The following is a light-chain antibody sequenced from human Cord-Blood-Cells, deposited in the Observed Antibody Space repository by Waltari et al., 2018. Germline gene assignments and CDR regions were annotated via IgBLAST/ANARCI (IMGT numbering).Light chain of an antibody. Sequence: AIQMTQSPSSLSASVGDRVTITCRASQGIRNDLGWYQQKPGKAPKLLIYAASSLQSGVPSRCSGSGSGTDFTRTISSLQPEDFATYYCLQDYNYPWTFGQGTKVEIK. CDR3: LQDYNYPWT. CDR1: QGIRND. V-gene: IGKV1-6*01. CDR2: AAS. J-gene: IGKJ1*01.